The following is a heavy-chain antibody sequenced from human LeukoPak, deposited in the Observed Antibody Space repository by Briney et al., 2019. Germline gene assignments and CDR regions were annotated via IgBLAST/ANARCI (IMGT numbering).Heavy chain of an antibody. CDR1: GFTFSDYY. J-gene: IGHJ4*02. D-gene: IGHD1-26*01. Sequence: PGWSLRLSCAAPGFTFSDYYMSWIRQAPGKGLEWVSYISSSSRYTNYADSVKGRVTISRDNAKNSLYLQMNSLRAEDTAVYYCAREGKYSGSYYGYWGQGTLVTVSS. V-gene: IGHV3-11*05. CDR2: ISSSSRYT. CDR3: AREGKYSGSYYGY.